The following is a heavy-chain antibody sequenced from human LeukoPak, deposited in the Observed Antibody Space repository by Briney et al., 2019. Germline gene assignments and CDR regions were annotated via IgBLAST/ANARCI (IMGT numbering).Heavy chain of an antibody. D-gene: IGHD2-15*01. V-gene: IGHV4-4*07. CDR3: ARGRYCSADICTGGDSFDI. J-gene: IGHJ3*02. CDR2: KYARGSS. CDR1: GGSISNYY. Sequence: SETLSLTCTVSGGSISNYYWSWVRQPAGKGLEWIGRKYARGSSNYNPPVQSRVTMSVDTSKNQFSLKLRSVTAADTAVYYCARGRYCSADICTGGDSFDIWGQGTMVSVSP.